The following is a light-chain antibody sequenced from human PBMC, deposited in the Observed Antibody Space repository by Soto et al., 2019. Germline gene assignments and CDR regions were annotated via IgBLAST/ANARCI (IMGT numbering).Light chain of an antibody. V-gene: IGKV1-39*01. CDR2: RTS. CDR1: QSISSY. J-gene: IGKJ1*01. Sequence: DIQMTQSPSSLSASVRDRVTITCRASQSISSYLNWYQQKPGKAPNLLIFRTSGVHSGVPSRFSGSGSGTDFILTISSLQREDLATYYCQQSYSSSWTFGQGTKVDIK. CDR3: QQSYSSSWT.